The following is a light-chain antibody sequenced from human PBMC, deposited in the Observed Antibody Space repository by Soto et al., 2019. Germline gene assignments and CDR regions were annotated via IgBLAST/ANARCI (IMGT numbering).Light chain of an antibody. CDR2: GAY. CDR3: QQYGSSPRT. Sequence: ESLLTQSPVTLCYSPGGRATLSFRSSQSISSSFLAWYQQKPGQAPRLLIYGAYSRATGITDRFSGSGSGTDFTLTISRLEPEDFAVYYCQQYGSSPRTVGPGTKVEIK. J-gene: IGKJ1*01. V-gene: IGKV3-20*01. CDR1: QSISSSF.